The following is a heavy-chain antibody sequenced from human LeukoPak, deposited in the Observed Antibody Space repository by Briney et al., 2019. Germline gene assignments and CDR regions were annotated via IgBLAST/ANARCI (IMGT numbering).Heavy chain of an antibody. CDR2: IYTSGST. J-gene: IGHJ1*01. CDR3: ARHTSAYSPFQH. D-gene: IGHD6-19*01. Sequence: SETLSLTCTVSGGSISSYYWSWIRQPPGKGLEWIGHIYTSGSTNYSPSLNSRVTISVDTSQNQFSLRLSSVTAADTAVYYCARHTSAYSPFQHWGQGTLVSVSS. CDR1: GGSISSYY. V-gene: IGHV4-4*09.